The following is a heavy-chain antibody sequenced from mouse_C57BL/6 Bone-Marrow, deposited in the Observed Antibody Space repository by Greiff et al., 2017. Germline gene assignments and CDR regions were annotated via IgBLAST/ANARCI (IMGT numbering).Heavy chain of an antibody. Sequence: VQLQQSVAELVRPGASVKLSCTASGFNIKNTYMHWVKQRPEQGLEWIGRIDPANGNTKYAPKFQGKATITADTSSNTAYLQLSSLTSEDTAIYYCATTSPIYYYGSSYYGWYFDVWGTGTTVTVSS. J-gene: IGHJ1*03. D-gene: IGHD1-1*01. CDR1: GFNIKNTY. CDR2: IDPANGNT. CDR3: ATTSPIYYYGSSYYGWYFDV. V-gene: IGHV14-3*01.